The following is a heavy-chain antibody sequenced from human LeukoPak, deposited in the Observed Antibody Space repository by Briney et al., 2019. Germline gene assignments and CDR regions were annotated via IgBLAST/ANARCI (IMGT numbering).Heavy chain of an antibody. D-gene: IGHD3-22*01. CDR3: ARAPPYYYDSSGYSDY. J-gene: IGHJ4*02. CDR2: INHSGST. CDR1: GGSFSGYY. V-gene: IGHV4-34*01. Sequence: SETLSLTCAVYGGSFSGYYWSWIRQPPGKGLEWIGEINHSGSTNYNPSLKSRVTISVDTSKNQFSLKPSSVTAADTAVYYCARAPPYYYDSSGYSDYWGQGTLVTVSS.